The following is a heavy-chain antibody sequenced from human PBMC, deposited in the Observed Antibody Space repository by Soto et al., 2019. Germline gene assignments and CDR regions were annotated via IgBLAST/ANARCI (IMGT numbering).Heavy chain of an antibody. CDR2: IMPIFRAP. CDR3: ASWLKGADIGNYYYGMDV. Sequence: QVQLVQSGAEVKKPGSSVKVSCKAAGGAFSDYAFSWVRQAPGQGLAWLGGIMPIFRAPDYAQKFQGRVTITAHESTRTAYMEMRSLRSKDTAVYYCASWLKGADIGNYYYGMDVWGQGTTVTV. J-gene: IGHJ6*02. D-gene: IGHD2-15*01. V-gene: IGHV1-69*12. CDR1: GGAFSDYA.